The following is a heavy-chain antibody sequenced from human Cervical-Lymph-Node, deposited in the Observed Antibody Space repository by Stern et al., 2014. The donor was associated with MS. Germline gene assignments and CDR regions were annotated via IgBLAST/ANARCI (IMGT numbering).Heavy chain of an antibody. J-gene: IGHJ6*02. CDR2: ISAYNGNT. V-gene: IGHV1-18*01. CDR3: ARVRTTVTSYYYYGMDV. CDR1: GYTFTSYG. Sequence: QVQLVQSGAEVKKPGASVKVSCKASGYTFTSYGISWVRQAPGHGLEWMGWISAYNGNTNYAQKLQGRVTMTTDTSTSTAYMELRSLRSDDTAVYYCARVRTTVTSYYYYGMDVWGQGTTVTVSS. D-gene: IGHD4-17*01.